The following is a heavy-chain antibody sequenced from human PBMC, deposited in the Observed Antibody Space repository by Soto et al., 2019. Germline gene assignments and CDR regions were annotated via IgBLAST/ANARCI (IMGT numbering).Heavy chain of an antibody. V-gene: IGHV3-23*01. D-gene: IGHD2-2*01. J-gene: IGHJ6*02. CDR2: IGESGTPT. Sequence: GGSLRLSCAASGFSFSSYAMKWVRQAPGKGLEWVSLIGESGTPTYYADSVKGRFTSSRDNSGNTLFLEMYSLRAEDTAVYYCARYIPGVRYYGMDVWGQGTTVTVSS. CDR1: GFSFSSYA. CDR3: ARYIPGVRYYGMDV.